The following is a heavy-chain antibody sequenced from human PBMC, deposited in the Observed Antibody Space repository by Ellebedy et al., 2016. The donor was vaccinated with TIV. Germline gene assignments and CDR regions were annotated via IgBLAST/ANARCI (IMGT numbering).Heavy chain of an antibody. Sequence: SQTLSLTCAVYGGSFTGYFWSWIRQPPEKGLEWIGEVNPSGTTNDNPSLKSRVPMSVDTPKKQFYLRLTSVTAADTAVYYCARARGQYLYGSGSYFTNWGQGEMVTVSS. CDR3: ARARGQYLYGSGSYFTN. J-gene: IGHJ4*02. CDR2: VNPSGTT. D-gene: IGHD3-10*01. CDR1: GGSFTGYF. V-gene: IGHV4-34*01.